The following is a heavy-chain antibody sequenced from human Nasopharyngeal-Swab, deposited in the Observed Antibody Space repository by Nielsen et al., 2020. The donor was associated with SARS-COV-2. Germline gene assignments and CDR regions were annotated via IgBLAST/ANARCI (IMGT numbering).Heavy chain of an antibody. CDR1: GDSVSSNNVG. J-gene: IGHJ4*02. CDR3: ARGFLQTGFDY. CDR2: TYYGSKWYN. V-gene: IGHV6-1*01. Sequence: SQTLSLTCAISGDSVSSNNVGWNWIRQSPSRGLEWLGRTYYGSKWYNHYAPSVKSRVTIKPDTSKNQFSLQMDSVTPEDSAVYHCARGFLQTGFDYWGQGTLVTVSS. D-gene: IGHD3-9*01.